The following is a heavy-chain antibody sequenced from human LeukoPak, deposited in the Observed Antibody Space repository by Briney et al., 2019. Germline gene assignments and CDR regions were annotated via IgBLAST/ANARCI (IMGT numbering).Heavy chain of an antibody. CDR3: ARACSGGSCYSRGRSFDY. J-gene: IGHJ4*02. CDR2: ISYDGSNK. D-gene: IGHD2-15*01. CDR1: GFTFSSYG. V-gene: IGHV3-30*03. Sequence: GGSLRLSCAASGFTFSSYGMHWVRQAPGKGLEWVAVISYDGSNKYYADSVKGRFTISRDNAKNSLYLQMNSLRAEDTAVYYCARACSGGSCYSRGRSFDYWGQGTLVTVSS.